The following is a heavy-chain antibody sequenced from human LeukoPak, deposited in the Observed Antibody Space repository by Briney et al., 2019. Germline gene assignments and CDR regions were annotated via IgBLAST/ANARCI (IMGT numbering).Heavy chain of an antibody. CDR3: ARRVKGWNAPNDY. D-gene: IGHD1-1*01. CDR2: IYYSGST. Sequence: PSETLSLTCTVSGGSISSRSYYWGWIRQPPGKDRNGIGSIYYSGSTYYNPSLKSRVTISVDTSKNQFSLKLSSVTAADTAVYYCARRVKGWNAPNDYWGQGTLVTVSS. CDR1: GGSISSRSYY. V-gene: IGHV4-39*01. J-gene: IGHJ4*02.